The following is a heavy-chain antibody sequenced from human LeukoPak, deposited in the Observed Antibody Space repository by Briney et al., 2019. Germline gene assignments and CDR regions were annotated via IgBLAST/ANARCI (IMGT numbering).Heavy chain of an antibody. Sequence: TLSLTCTVSGGSISSGSYYWSWIRQPAGKGLEWIGRIYSSGSTNYNPSLKSRVTISVDTSNNQFSLNLSSVTAADTAVYYCARGDITMVRGVRDNWFDPWGQGTLVTVSS. D-gene: IGHD3-10*01. CDR1: GGSISSGSYY. V-gene: IGHV4-61*02. CDR3: ARGDITMVRGVRDNWFDP. CDR2: IYSSGST. J-gene: IGHJ5*02.